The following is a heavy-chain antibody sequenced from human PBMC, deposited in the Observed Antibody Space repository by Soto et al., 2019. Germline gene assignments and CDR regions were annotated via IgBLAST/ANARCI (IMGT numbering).Heavy chain of an antibody. Sequence: ASVKVSCKASGYTFTSYGISWVRQAPGQGLEWMGWISAYNANTNYAQKLQGRVTMTTDTSTTTAYMELRSLRSDDTAVYYCARGVLRYFDWLRSYYSYGMDVWGQRTTVTVSS. CDR2: ISAYNANT. CDR1: GYTFTSYG. J-gene: IGHJ6*02. D-gene: IGHD3-9*01. V-gene: IGHV1-18*01. CDR3: ARGVLRYFDWLRSYYSYGMDV.